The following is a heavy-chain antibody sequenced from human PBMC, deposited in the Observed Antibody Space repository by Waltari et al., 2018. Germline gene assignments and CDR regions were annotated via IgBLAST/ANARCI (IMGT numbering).Heavy chain of an antibody. D-gene: IGHD2-2*01. CDR1: GGSISSYY. CDR3: AREAVVAPAAPNYYYYYMDV. CDR2: IYYSGST. Sequence: QVQLQESGPGLVKPSETLSLTCTVPGGSISSYYWSWIRQPPGKGLEWIGYIYYSGSTNYNPSLKSRVTISVDTSKNQFSLKLSSVTAADTAVYYCAREAVVAPAAPNYYYYYMDVWGKGTTVTVSS. V-gene: IGHV4-59*01. J-gene: IGHJ6*03.